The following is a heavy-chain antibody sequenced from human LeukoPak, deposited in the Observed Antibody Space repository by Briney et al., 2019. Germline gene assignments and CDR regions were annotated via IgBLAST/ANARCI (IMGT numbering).Heavy chain of an antibody. CDR1: GYTFSGYY. J-gene: IGHJ4*02. CDR3: ASGDSSLLGWYFDY. V-gene: IGHV1-2*02. D-gene: IGHD4-23*01. Sequence: ASVKVSCKTSGYTFSGYYMHWVRQAPGRGLEWMGWINSNSGGTNYAQKFQGGVTMTRDTSISTAYMELSRLTSDDTAVYYCASGDSSLLGWYFDYWGQGTLVTVSS. CDR2: INSNSGGT.